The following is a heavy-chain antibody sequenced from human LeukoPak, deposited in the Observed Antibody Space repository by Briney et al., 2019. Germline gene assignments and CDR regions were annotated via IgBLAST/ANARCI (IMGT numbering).Heavy chain of an antibody. D-gene: IGHD5-12*01. CDR2: IKSKTDGGTT. V-gene: IGHV3-15*01. CDR3: TTIFVANFDY. J-gene: IGHJ4*02. CDR1: GFTFSNAW. Sequence: RGSLRLSCAASGFTFSNAWMSWVRQAPGKGLEWVGRIKSKTDGGTTDYAAPVKGRFTISRDDPKNTLSLQMNSLKTEDTAVYYCTTIFVANFDYWGQGTLVTVSS.